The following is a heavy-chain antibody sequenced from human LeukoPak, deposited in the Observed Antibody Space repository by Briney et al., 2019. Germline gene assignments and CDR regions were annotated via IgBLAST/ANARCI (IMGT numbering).Heavy chain of an antibody. J-gene: IGHJ6*02. V-gene: IGHV3-23*01. D-gene: IGHD3-3*01. CDR1: GFTFSSYA. Sequence: GGSLRLSCAASGFTFSSYAMSWVRQAPGKGLEWVSAISGSGGSTYYADSVKGRFTISRDNSKNTLYLQMNSLRAEDTAVYYCATKGYYDFWSGDYYYYGMDVWGQGTTVTVSS. CDR2: ISGSGGST. CDR3: ATKGYYDFWSGDYYYYGMDV.